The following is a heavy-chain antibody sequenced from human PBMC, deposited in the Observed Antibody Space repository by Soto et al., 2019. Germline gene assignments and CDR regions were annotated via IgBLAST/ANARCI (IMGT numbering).Heavy chain of an antibody. J-gene: IGHJ3*02. Sequence: EVQLVESGGGLVQPGGSLRLSCAASGFTVSSNYMSWVRQAPGKGLEWVSVIYSGGSTYYADSVKGRFTISRDNSTNTLYLQMNSLRAEDTAVYYCARSSRVYGSGTFDIWGQGTMVTVSS. CDR2: IYSGGST. D-gene: IGHD3-10*01. V-gene: IGHV3-66*01. CDR1: GFTVSSNY. CDR3: ARSSRVYGSGTFDI.